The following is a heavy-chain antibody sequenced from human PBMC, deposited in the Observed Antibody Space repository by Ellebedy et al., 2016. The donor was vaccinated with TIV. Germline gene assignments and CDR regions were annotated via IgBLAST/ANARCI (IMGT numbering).Heavy chain of an antibody. Sequence: GGSLRLSCGASGFTFSSYWMTWVRQAPGKGLEWVANIKQDGSEKYYVDSVKGQFTISRDNAKNSLYLHLISLRAEDTAMYYCATDGSYGDYLSPTHAFVIWGQGTMVTVSS. J-gene: IGHJ3*02. D-gene: IGHD4-17*01. CDR2: IKQDGSEK. CDR1: GFTFSSYW. V-gene: IGHV3-7*01. CDR3: ATDGSYGDYLSPTHAFVI.